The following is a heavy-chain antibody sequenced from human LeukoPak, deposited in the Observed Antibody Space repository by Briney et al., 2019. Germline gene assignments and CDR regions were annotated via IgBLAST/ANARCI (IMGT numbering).Heavy chain of an antibody. CDR1: GYTFTGYY. CDR3: ARDSGSYYYLDY. CDR2: ISAYNGNT. J-gene: IGHJ4*02. D-gene: IGHD1-26*01. V-gene: IGHV1-18*04. Sequence: ASVKVSCKASGYTFTGYYMHWVRQAPGQGLEWMGWISAYNGNTNYAQKFQGRVTITTDESTRTAYMELSSLGSEDTAVYYCARDSGSYYYLDYWGQGTLVTVSS.